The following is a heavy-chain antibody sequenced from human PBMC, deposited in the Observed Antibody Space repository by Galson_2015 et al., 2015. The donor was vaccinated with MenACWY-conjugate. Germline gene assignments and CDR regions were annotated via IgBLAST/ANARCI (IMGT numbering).Heavy chain of an antibody. J-gene: IGHJ3*02. D-gene: IGHD2-8*02. CDR2: FDPKDGET. CDR3: ATGLWYAFDI. V-gene: IGHV1-24*01. CDR1: GYFLSKIS. Sequence: SVKVSCKVSGYFLSKISMHWVRQAPGKGPEWMGGFDPKDGETIYAQNFQDRVTMTEDISTDIAYMELSSLTYEDTAVYYCATGLWYAFDIWGQGTMVSVSS.